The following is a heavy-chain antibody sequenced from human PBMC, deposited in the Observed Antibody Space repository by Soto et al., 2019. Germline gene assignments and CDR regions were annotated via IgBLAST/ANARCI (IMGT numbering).Heavy chain of an antibody. V-gene: IGHV1-46*01. CDR2: INPRGGST. Sequence: QVQLVQSGAEVKKPGASVKVSCKASGYTFTSYYMHWVRQAPGQGLEWMGIINPRGGSTSYAQKIQCRGTMTREKSTSTVYVALTSMRSEETALYYCAMSPGGLQSLDYGGQGARVTVAS. CDR1: GYTFTSYY. J-gene: IGHJ4*02. CDR3: AMSPGGLQSLDY. D-gene: IGHD1-1*01.